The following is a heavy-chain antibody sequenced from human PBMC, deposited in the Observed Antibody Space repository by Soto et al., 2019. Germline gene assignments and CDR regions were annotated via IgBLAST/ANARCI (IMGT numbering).Heavy chain of an antibody. CDR1: GFTFTDYS. Sequence: GGSLRLSCRVLGFTFTDYSLNWVRQAPGKGLEWLSYISASRTTIYYAGSVRGRFTVSRDNAKNSLYLQMNSLRDEDTAVYYCARDGRRGYDLEVWGQGTMVTVSS. D-gene: IGHD1-26*01. CDR2: ISASRTTI. V-gene: IGHV3-48*02. J-gene: IGHJ6*02. CDR3: ARDGRRGYDLEV.